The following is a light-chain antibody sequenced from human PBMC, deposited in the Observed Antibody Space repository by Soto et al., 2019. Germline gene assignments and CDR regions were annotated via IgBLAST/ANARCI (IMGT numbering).Light chain of an antibody. J-gene: IGKJ2*01. V-gene: IGKV3-20*01. CDR3: QQYGVSPMYT. CDR2: NAF. Sequence: EIVLTQSPGTLSLSPGERATLSCRASQCVRDSRLAWYQQKPGQGPRLLIYNAFSRVTGIPDRFSGSGSGTDFTLTISRLEPEEFAVYYCQQYGVSPMYTFGQGTKLEVK. CDR1: QCVRDSR.